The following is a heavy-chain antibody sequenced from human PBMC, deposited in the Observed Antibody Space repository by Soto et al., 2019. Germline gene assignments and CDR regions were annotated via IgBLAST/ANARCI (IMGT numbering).Heavy chain of an antibody. D-gene: IGHD3-10*01. CDR1: GFTFSDYY. CDR3: ARDLTAYYYVSGSMYGDL. CDR2: ISNSGSTI. V-gene: IGHV3-11*01. Sequence: QVQLVESGGGLVKPGGSLRLSCAASGFTFSDYYMSWIRQAPGKGLEWISYISNSGSTIYYADSVKGRFTISRDNAQNSLFLQLNCLTAEDTAVYYCARDLTAYYYVSGSMYGDLCGQGTLVTVSS. J-gene: IGHJ5*02.